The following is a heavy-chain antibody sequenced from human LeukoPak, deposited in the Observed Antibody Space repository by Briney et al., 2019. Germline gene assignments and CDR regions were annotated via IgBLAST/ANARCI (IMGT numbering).Heavy chain of an antibody. CDR3: ARVGGYCSSISNCYGDY. V-gene: IGHV3-21*01. CDR1: GFTFSIYS. D-gene: IGHD2-2*01. Sequence: GGSLRLSCAASGFTFSIYSMNWVRQAPGKGLEWVSCISSGSTNIYYADSVRGRFTISRDNAKNSLYLKMNSLRAEDTAVYYCARVGGYCSSISNCYGDYWGQGTLVTVSS. CDR2: ISSGSTNI. J-gene: IGHJ4*02.